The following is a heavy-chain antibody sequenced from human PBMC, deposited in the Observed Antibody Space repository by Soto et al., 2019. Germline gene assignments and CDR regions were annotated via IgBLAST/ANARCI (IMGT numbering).Heavy chain of an antibody. J-gene: IGHJ5*02. Sequence: SVKVSCKASGGTFSSYTISWVRQAPGQGLEWMGRIIPILGIANYAQKFQGRVTITADKSTSTAYMELSSLRSEDTAVYYCARAPFPDGDWFDPWGQGTLVTVSS. CDR2: IIPILGIA. CDR1: GGTFSSYT. V-gene: IGHV1-69*02. CDR3: ARAPFPDGDWFDP. D-gene: IGHD1-26*01.